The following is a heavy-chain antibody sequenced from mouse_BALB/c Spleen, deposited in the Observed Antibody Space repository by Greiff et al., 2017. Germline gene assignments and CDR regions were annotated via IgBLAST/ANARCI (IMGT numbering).Heavy chain of an antibody. CDR1: GFTFTDYY. J-gene: IGHJ3*01. V-gene: IGHV7-3*02. CDR2: IRNKANGYTT. Sequence: EVQVVESGGGLVQPGGSLRLSCATSGFTFTDYYMSWVRQPPGKALEWLGFIRNKANGYTTEYSASVKGRLPISRDNSQSILYLQMNTLRAEDSATYYCARCLTTGFSYGGQGTLVTVSA. D-gene: IGHD2-12*01. CDR3: ARCLTTGFSY.